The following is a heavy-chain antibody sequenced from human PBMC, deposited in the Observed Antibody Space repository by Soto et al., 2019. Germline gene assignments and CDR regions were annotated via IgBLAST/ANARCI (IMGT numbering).Heavy chain of an antibody. D-gene: IGHD2-15*01. CDR3: ARGRSGGSRNDLNFDY. CDR2: INHSGST. J-gene: IGHJ4*02. CDR1: GGSFSGYY. Sequence: PSETLSLTCAVYGGSFSGYYWSWIRQPPGKGLEWIGEINHSGSTNYNPSLKSRVTISVDTSKNQFSLKLSSVTAADTAVYYCARGRSGGSRNDLNFDYWGQGTLVTVS. V-gene: IGHV4-34*01.